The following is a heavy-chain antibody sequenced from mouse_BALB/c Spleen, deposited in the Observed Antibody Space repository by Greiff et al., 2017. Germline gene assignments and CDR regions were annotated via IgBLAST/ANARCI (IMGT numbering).Heavy chain of an antibody. CDR2: INPGSGGT. V-gene: IGHV1-54*01. J-gene: IGHJ3*01. Sequence: QVQLQQSGAELVRPGTSVKVSCKASGYAFTNYLIEWVKQRPGQGLEWIGVINPGSGGTNYNEKFKGKATLTADKSSSTAYMQLSSLTSDDSAVYFCARRDYYGSSWFAYWGQGTLVTVSA. CDR1: GYAFTNYL. CDR3: ARRDYYGSSWFAY. D-gene: IGHD1-1*01.